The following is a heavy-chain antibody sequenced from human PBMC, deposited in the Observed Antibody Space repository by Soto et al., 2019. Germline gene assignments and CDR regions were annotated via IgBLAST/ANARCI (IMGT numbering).Heavy chain of an antibody. V-gene: IGHV4-4*02. D-gene: IGHD1-1*01. CDR2: IHHSGST. CDR1: GGSISSTSW. CDR3: ARDPALATGTGYFDY. J-gene: IGHJ4*02. Sequence: SETLSLTCAVSGGSISSTSWWNWVRQPPGKGLEWIGEIHHSGSTTYNPSLKSRVAISIDKSKSQFSLKLNSVTAADTAVYYCARDPALATGTGYFDYWGQGALVTVSS.